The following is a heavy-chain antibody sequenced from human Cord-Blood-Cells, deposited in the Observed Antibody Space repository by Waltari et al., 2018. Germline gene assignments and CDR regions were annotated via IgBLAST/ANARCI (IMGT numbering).Heavy chain of an antibody. CDR3: ARGYSSSWYYFDY. J-gene: IGHJ4*02. CDR1: GGSISSGGYY. V-gene: IGHV4-31*03. D-gene: IGHD6-13*01. CDR2: IYYSGST. Sequence: QVQLQESGPGLVKPSQTLSLTCTVSGGSISSGGYYWSWILQHPGKGLEWIGYIYYSGSTYYNPSLKSRVTISVDTSKNQFSLKLSSVTAADTAVYYCARGYSSSWYYFDYWGQGTLVTVSS.